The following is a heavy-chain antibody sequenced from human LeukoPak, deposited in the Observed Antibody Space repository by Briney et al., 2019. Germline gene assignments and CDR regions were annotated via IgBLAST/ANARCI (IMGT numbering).Heavy chain of an antibody. Sequence: ASVKVSCKASGYTFTSYGISWVRQAPGRGLEWMGWISAYNGNTNYAQKLQGRVTMTTDTSTSTAYMELRSLRSDDTAVYYCARLQEEYCSGGSCYSDNWFDPWGQGTLVTVSS. CDR3: ARLQEEYCSGGSCYSDNWFDP. CDR2: ISAYNGNT. CDR1: GYTFTSYG. J-gene: IGHJ5*02. D-gene: IGHD2-15*01. V-gene: IGHV1-18*01.